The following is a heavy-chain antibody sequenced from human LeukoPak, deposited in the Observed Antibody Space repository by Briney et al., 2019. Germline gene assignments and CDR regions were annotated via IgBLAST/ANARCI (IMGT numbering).Heavy chain of an antibody. J-gene: IGHJ4*02. Sequence: PGGSLRLSCAASGFTFGNYGLAWVRHAPGKGLEWVSAISGSGRDTYYADSVKGRFTISRDNSKNTLYLHMNSLRVEDTALYYCAKEMGNRQPFDYWGQGTLVTVSS. V-gene: IGHV3-23*01. CDR3: AKEMGNRQPFDY. CDR1: GFTFGNYG. D-gene: IGHD7-27*01. CDR2: ISGSGRDT.